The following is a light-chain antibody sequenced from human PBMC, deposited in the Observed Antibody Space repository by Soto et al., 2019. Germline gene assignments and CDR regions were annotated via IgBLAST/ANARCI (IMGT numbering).Light chain of an antibody. CDR3: QQYNNWPYT. CDR1: QSFNSN. V-gene: IGKV3-15*01. Sequence: EIVMTQSPASLSVSPGERAALSCRASQSFNSNLAWYQQQPGQAPRLLIYGASTRATGIPARFSGSGSGTEFTLTISSLQSEDFAVYYCQQYNNWPYTFAQGTKLEIK. CDR2: GAS. J-gene: IGKJ2*01.